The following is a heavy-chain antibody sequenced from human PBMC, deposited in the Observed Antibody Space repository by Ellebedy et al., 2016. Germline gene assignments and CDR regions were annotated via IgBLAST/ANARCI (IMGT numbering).Heavy chain of an antibody. Sequence: SETLSLTCIVSGGSISSFCWNWIRQPPGKGLEWIGYIYYSGSTNYNPSLKSRVTISVDTSKNQFSLKLSSVTAADTAVYYCARHSGYGIAWDYWGQGTLVTVSS. J-gene: IGHJ4*02. D-gene: IGHD5-12*01. V-gene: IGHV4-59*08. CDR2: IYYSGST. CDR3: ARHSGYGIAWDY. CDR1: GGSISSFC.